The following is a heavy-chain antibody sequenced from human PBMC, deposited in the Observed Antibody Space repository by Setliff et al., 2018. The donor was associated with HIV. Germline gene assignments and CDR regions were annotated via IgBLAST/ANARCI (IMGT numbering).Heavy chain of an antibody. CDR1: GYTFTSYY. CDR3: ARAPKRVYYYGSGTYLHDAFDI. V-gene: IGHV1-46*01. Sequence: RASVKVSCKASGYTFTSYYMHWVRQAPGQGLEWMGIINPSSGNTNYAQKLQGRVTMTTDTSTSTAYMELRNLRSDDTAVYYCARAPKRVYYYGSGTYLHDAFDIWGQGTMVTVSS. D-gene: IGHD3-10*01. J-gene: IGHJ3*02. CDR2: INPSSGNT.